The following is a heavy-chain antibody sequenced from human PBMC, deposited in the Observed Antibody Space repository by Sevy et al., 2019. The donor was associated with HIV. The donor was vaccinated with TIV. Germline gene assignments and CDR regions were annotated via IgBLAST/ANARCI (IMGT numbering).Heavy chain of an antibody. CDR3: AKGVVRGVIGDYYYGMDV. D-gene: IGHD3-10*01. J-gene: IGHJ6*02. CDR1: GFTFSSYA. V-gene: IGHV3-23*01. CDR2: ISGSGGST. Sequence: GESLKISCAASGFTFSSYAMSWVRQAPGKGLEWVAAISGSGGSTYYADSVKGRFTISRDNSKNTLYLQMNSLRAEDTAVYYCAKGVVRGVIGDYYYGMDVWGQGTTVTVSS.